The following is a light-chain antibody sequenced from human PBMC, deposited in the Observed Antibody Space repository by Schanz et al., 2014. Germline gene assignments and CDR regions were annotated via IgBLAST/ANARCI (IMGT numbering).Light chain of an antibody. CDR2: AAS. CDR1: QGISSR. CDR3: QQLHTYPPT. Sequence: DILMTQSPSSVSASVGDRVTLTCRASQGISSRLAWYQQKPGKAPKLLIYAASTLQSGVPSRFSGSGFGTDFTLTINSLQPEDFATYYCQQLHTYPPTFGGGTKVE. V-gene: IGKV1-12*01. J-gene: IGKJ4*01.